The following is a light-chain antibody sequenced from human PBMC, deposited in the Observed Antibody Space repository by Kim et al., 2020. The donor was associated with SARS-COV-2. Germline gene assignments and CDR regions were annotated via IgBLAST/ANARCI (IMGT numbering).Light chain of an antibody. Sequence: VAQGERATLSCRASKSVSNSLAWYQQKPGQAPRLIIYGASTRATGIPARFSGSGSRTEFTLTISSLQSEDLAVYYCQQYNNWPETFGQGTKVDIK. J-gene: IGKJ1*01. V-gene: IGKV3-15*01. CDR3: QQYNNWPET. CDR1: KSVSNS. CDR2: GAS.